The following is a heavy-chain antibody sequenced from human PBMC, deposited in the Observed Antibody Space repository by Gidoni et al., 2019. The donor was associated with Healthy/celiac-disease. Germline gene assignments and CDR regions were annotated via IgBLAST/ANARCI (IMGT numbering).Heavy chain of an antibody. CDR3: ARSYDSSGYYFLTTLGGEDYFDY. V-gene: IGHV3-21*01. Sequence: EVQLVASGGGLVKPGGSLRLSCAASGFTFSSYSMNWVRQAPGKGLEWVSSISSSSSYIYYADSVTGRFTISRDNAKNSLYLQMNSLRAEDTAVYYCARSYDSSGYYFLTTLGGEDYFDYWGQGTLVTVSS. CDR2: ISSSSSYI. CDR1: GFTFSSYS. J-gene: IGHJ4*02. D-gene: IGHD3-22*01.